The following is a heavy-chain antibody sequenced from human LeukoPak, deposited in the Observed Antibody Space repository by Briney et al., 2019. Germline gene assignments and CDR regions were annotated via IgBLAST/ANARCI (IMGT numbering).Heavy chain of an antibody. J-gene: IGHJ4*02. CDR1: GFTFSSYW. V-gene: IGHV3-7*03. CDR2: INHNGNVN. CDR3: ARTRYGGVTNDY. Sequence: GGSLRLSCAASGFTFSSYWMNWARQAPGKGLEWVASINHNGNVNYYVDSVKGRFTISRDNAKNSLYLQMSNLRAEDTAVYFCARTRYGGVTNDYWGQGTLVTVSS. D-gene: IGHD4-17*01.